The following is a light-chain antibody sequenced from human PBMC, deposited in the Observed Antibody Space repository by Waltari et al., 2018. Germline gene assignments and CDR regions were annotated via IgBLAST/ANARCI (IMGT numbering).Light chain of an antibody. CDR3: QQYHNWPYT. CDR1: QSLSTN. Sequence: EILMTQSPATLSVSPGERATLSCRASQSLSTNLAWYQQHPGQAPRLLIYGASTRATGVPARFSGSRYGTEFPLIISSLQSEDFALYYCQQYHNWPYTFGQGTKLEIK. V-gene: IGKV3-15*01. J-gene: IGKJ2*01. CDR2: GAS.